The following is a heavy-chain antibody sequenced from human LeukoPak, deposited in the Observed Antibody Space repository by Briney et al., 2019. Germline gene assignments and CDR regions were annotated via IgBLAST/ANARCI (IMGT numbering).Heavy chain of an antibody. Sequence: QTGGSLRLSCAAPGVTFSSYAMSWVRQAPGKGLERVSAISGSGGSTYYADSVKGRFTISRDNSKNTLYLQMNSLRAEDTVVYYCAKDLDEIGGLDVWGQGTTVTVSS. CDR1: GVTFSSYA. V-gene: IGHV3-23*01. CDR3: AKDLDEIGGLDV. J-gene: IGHJ6*02. CDR2: ISGSGGST. D-gene: IGHD3-16*01.